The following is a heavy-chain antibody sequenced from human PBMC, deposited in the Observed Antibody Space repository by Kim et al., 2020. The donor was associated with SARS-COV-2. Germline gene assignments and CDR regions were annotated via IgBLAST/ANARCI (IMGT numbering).Heavy chain of an antibody. CDR2: IVVGSGNT. J-gene: IGHJ3*02. CDR3: AADSGSYPGYAFDI. CDR1: GFTFTSSA. Sequence: SVKVSCKASGFTFTSSAVQWVRQARRQRLEGIGWIVVGSGNTNYAQKFQERVTITRDMSTSTAYMELSSLRSEDTAVYYCAADSGSYPGYAFDIWGQGTLVTVSS. D-gene: IGHD1-26*01. V-gene: IGHV1-58*01.